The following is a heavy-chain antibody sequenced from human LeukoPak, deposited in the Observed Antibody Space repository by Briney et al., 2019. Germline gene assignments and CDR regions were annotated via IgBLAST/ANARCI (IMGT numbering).Heavy chain of an antibody. D-gene: IGHD1-26*01. CDR2: VGTTGTLT. CDR3: GRYLDVSVGGNDY. CDR1: GFTFSSYA. J-gene: IGHJ4*02. V-gene: IGHV3-23*01. Sequence: GGSLRLSCAASGFTFSSYAMSWVRQAPGKGLEWVSVVGTTGTLTFYADFVKGRFTISRDNSKNTVYLQMNSLSVDDTAVYYCGRYLDVSVGGNDYWGQGTLVTVSS.